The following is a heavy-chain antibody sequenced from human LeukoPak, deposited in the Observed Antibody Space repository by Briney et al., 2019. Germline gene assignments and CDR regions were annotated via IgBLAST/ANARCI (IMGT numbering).Heavy chain of an antibody. CDR3: ARTTYYYDSSGYGSDY. V-gene: IGHV1-69*13. CDR1: GYTFTSYY. D-gene: IGHD3-22*01. Sequence: SVKVSCKASGYTFTSYYMHWVRQAPGQGLEWMGGIIPIFGTANYAQKFQGRVTITADESTSTAYMELSSLRSEDTAVYYCARTTYYYDSSGYGSDYWGQGTLVTVSS. J-gene: IGHJ4*02. CDR2: IIPIFGTA.